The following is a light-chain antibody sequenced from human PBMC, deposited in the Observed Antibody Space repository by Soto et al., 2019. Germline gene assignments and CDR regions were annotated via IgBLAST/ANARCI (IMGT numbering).Light chain of an antibody. CDR1: GSDIGGYNY. CDR2: EVT. J-gene: IGLJ3*02. CDR3: TSYTTSSTLV. Sequence: QSALTQPASVSGSPGQSITISCAGTGSDIGGYNYVSWYQQHPGKAPKLLIYEVTNRPSGVSNRFSGSKSGNTASLTISGLQAEDEADYYCTSYTTSSTLVLGEGTKLTVL. V-gene: IGLV2-14*01.